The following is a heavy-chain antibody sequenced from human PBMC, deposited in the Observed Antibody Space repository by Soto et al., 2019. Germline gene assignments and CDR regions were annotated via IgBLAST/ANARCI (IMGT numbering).Heavy chain of an antibody. J-gene: IGHJ6*02. CDR1: GYTFTSYD. D-gene: IGHD3-10*01. V-gene: IGHV1-8*01. Sequence: ASVKVSCKASGYTFTSYDINWVGQATGQGLEWMGWMNPNSGNTGYAQKFQGRVTMTRNTSISTAYMELSSLRSEDTAVYYCASWKRVRGPANYYYGMDVWGQGTTVTVSS. CDR2: MNPNSGNT. CDR3: ASWKRVRGPANYYYGMDV.